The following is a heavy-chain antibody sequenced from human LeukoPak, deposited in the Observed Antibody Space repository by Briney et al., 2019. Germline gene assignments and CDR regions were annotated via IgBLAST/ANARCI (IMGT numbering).Heavy chain of an antibody. V-gene: IGHV1-18*01. Sequence: ASVKVSCKASGYTFTSYGISWLRQAPGQGLEWMGWISAYNGNTNYAQKLQGRVTMTTDTSTSTAYMELRSLRSDDTAVYYCARAQWELLLPDYWGQGTLVTVSS. CDR1: GYTFTSYG. J-gene: IGHJ4*02. D-gene: IGHD1-26*01. CDR3: ARAQWELLLPDY. CDR2: ISAYNGNT.